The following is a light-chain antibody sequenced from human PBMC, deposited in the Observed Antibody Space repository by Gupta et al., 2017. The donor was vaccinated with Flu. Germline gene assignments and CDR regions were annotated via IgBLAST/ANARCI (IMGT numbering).Light chain of an antibody. CDR3: MQGTQWPPT. CDR2: KIS. Sequence: ISCRSTQRLVHSDGNTYLDWFLQRPGQSPRRLIYKISNRHSGIPDRFSGSGSGTDFTLKISRVEAEDVGVYYCMQGTQWPPTFGPGTKVDIK. J-gene: IGKJ3*01. V-gene: IGKV2-30*02. CDR1: QRLVHSDGNTY.